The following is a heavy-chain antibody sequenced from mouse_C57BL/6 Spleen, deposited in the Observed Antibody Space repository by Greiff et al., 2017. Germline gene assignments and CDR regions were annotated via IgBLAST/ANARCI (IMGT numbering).Heavy chain of an antibody. Sequence: QVQLQQSGPELVKPGASVKISCKASGYAFSSSWMNWVKQRPGKGLEWIGRIYPGDGDTNYNGKFKSKATLTADKSSSTAYMQLSILTADDSAVYFCARGYGSSELYAMDYWGQGTSVTVSS. V-gene: IGHV1-82*01. CDR3: ARGYGSSELYAMDY. CDR1: GYAFSSSW. J-gene: IGHJ4*01. D-gene: IGHD1-1*01. CDR2: IYPGDGDT.